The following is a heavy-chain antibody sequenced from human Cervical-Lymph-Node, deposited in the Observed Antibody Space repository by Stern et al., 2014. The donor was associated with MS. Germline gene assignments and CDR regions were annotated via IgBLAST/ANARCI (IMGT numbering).Heavy chain of an antibody. CDR3: AISNSDDY. Sequence: MQLVESGAEVKKPGASVKVSCKAFGYIYTSYNIHWVRQAPGQGLEWMGIINPGSGTTNYTHKFQGRITMTRDTSPGTVYMDLRSLRSTDTAVYYCAISNSDDYWGQGTLVTVSS. J-gene: IGHJ4*02. D-gene: IGHD4-11*01. CDR1: GYIYTSYN. CDR2: INPGSGTT. V-gene: IGHV1-46*01.